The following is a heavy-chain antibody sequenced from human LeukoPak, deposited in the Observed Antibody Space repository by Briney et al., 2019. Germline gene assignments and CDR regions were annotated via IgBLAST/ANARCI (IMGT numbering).Heavy chain of an antibody. CDR2: INHDGSDT. V-gene: IGHV3-74*01. D-gene: IGHD2-21*01. J-gene: IGHJ4*02. CDR3: VRDEDGLIGDS. CDR1: GFTFNPYW. Sequence: PWGSLRLSCAASGFTFNPYWINWVRQAPGKGLVWVSRINHDGSDTNYAGSVEGRFTISRGNAKNTLYLQMNSLRVEDTAVYYCVRDEDGLIGDSWGQGTLVTVSS.